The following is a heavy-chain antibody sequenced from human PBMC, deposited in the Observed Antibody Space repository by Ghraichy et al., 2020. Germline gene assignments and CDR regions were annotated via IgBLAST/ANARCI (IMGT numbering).Heavy chain of an antibody. CDR3: ASIKYYDFWSSYRYYFDY. Sequence: SETLSLTCTVSGGSISSSSYYWGWIRQPPGNGLEWIGSIYYSGSTYYNPSLKSRVTISVDTSKNQFSLKLSSVTAADTAVYYCASIKYYDFWSSYRYYFDYWGQATLVPVSS. CDR1: GGSISSSSYY. V-gene: IGHV4-39*01. CDR2: IYYSGST. D-gene: IGHD3-3*01. J-gene: IGHJ4*02.